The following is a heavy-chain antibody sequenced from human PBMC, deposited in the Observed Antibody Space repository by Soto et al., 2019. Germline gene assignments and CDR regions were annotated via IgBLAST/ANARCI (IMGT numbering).Heavy chain of an antibody. D-gene: IGHD3-9*01. Sequence: SETLSLTCAVYGGSFSGYYWSWIRQPPGKGLEWIGEINHSGSTNYNPSLKSRVTISVDTSKNQFSLKLSSVTAADTAVYYCARVRQRYFDWLLYFDYWGQGTLVTVSS. V-gene: IGHV4-34*01. J-gene: IGHJ4*02. CDR3: ARVRQRYFDWLLYFDY. CDR2: INHSGST. CDR1: GGSFSGYY.